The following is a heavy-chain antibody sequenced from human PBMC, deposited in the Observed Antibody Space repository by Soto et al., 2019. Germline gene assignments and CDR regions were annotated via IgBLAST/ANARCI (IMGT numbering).Heavy chain of an antibody. V-gene: IGHV4-31*11. D-gene: IGHD2-21*01. Sequence: SETLSLTCAVSVGFISSGGYSWRWIRQHPGKGPEWIGCIYYRGTTYYNPSLKGRVTISVDTSKNQFSLKLNSVTAADTAVYYCARLASDGLVYYYGMDVWGQGTTVTVSS. J-gene: IGHJ6*02. CDR2: IYYRGTT. CDR3: ARLASDGLVYYYGMDV. CDR1: VGFISSGGYS.